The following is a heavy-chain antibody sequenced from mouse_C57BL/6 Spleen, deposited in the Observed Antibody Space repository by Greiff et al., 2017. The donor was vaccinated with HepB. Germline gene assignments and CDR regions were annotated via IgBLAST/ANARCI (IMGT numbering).Heavy chain of an antibody. CDR1: GFSLSTSGMG. J-gene: IGHJ2*01. Sequence: QVTLKECGPGILQSSQTLSLTCSFSGFSLSTSGMGVSWIRQPSGKGLEWLAHIYWDDDKRYNPSLKSRLTISKDTSRNQLFLKITSVDTADTATYYYARDGNYLDYFDYWGQGTTLTVSS. V-gene: IGHV8-12*01. D-gene: IGHD2-1*01. CDR2: IYWDDDK. CDR3: ARDGNYLDYFDY.